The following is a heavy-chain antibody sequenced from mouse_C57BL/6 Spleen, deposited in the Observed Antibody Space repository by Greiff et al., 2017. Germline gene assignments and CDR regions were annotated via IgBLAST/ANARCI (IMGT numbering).Heavy chain of an antibody. V-gene: IGHV1-22*01. Sequence: VQLQQSGPELVKPGASVTMSCKASGYTFTDYNMHWVKQSHGKSLEWIGYINPNNGGTSYNQKFKGKATLTVNKSSSTAYMELRSLTSEDSAVYYCATIEDYPWYFDVWGTGTTVTVSS. CDR1: GYTFTDYN. CDR3: ATIEDYPWYFDV. D-gene: IGHD2-4*01. J-gene: IGHJ1*03. CDR2: INPNNGGT.